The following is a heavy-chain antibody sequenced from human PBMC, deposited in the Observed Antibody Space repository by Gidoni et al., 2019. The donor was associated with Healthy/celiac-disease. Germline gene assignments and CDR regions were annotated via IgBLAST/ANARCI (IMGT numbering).Heavy chain of an antibody. J-gene: IGHJ4*02. V-gene: IGHV4-39*01. CDR3: ARRRIAARAFDY. D-gene: IGHD6-6*01. Sequence: QLQLQESGPGLVKPSETLSLTCTVSGGSISSSSYYWGWIRQPPGQGLEWIGSIYSSGSTYYNPSLKSRVTISVDTSKNQFSLKLSSVTAADTAVYYCARRRIAARAFDYWGQGTLVTVSS. CDR1: GGSISSSSYY. CDR2: IYSSGST.